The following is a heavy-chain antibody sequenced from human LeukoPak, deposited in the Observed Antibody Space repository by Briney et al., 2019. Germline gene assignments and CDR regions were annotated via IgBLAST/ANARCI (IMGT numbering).Heavy chain of an antibody. Sequence: SETLSLTCTVSGGSISSYYWSWIRQPPGKGLEWIGYIYYSGSTNYNPSLTSRVTISVDTSKNQFSLKLSSVTAADTAVYYCARSPPYCSSTSCYIGWDNWFDPWGQGTLATVSS. D-gene: IGHD2-2*02. V-gene: IGHV4-59*01. CDR2: IYYSGST. CDR1: GGSISSYY. J-gene: IGHJ5*02. CDR3: ARSPPYCSSTSCYIGWDNWFDP.